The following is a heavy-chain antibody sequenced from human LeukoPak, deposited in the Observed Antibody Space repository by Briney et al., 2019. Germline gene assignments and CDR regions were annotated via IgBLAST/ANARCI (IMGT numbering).Heavy chain of an antibody. V-gene: IGHV1-8*01. CDR2: MNPNSGNT. Sequence: ASVKVSCKASGYTFTSYDINWVRQATGQGLEWMGWMNPNSGNTGYAQKFQGRVTMTRNTSISTAYMELSSLRSEDTAVYYCARGSLEGYYYDSPEGDWWGQGTLVTVSS. J-gene: IGHJ4*02. CDR3: ARGSLEGYYYDSPEGDW. D-gene: IGHD3-22*01. CDR1: GYTFTSYD.